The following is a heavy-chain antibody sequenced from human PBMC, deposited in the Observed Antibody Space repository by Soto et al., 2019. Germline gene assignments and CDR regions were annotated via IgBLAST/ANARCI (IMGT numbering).Heavy chain of an antibody. CDR1: GYTFTSYG. Sequence: QVPLVQSGAEVKKPGASVKVSCKASGYTFTSYGISWVRQAPGQGLEWMGWISAYNGNTNYAQKLQGRVTMTTDTSTSTAYMELRSLRSDDTAVYYCAREERYCTNGVCYMGAFDIWGQGTMVTVSS. J-gene: IGHJ3*02. V-gene: IGHV1-18*01. CDR2: ISAYNGNT. CDR3: AREERYCTNGVCYMGAFDI. D-gene: IGHD2-8*01.